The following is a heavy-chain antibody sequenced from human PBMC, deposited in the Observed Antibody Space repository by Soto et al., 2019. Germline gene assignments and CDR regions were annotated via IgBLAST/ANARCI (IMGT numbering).Heavy chain of an antibody. V-gene: IGHV3-23*01. J-gene: IGHJ4*02. D-gene: IGHD6-13*01. CDR1: GFTFNNYA. Sequence: GALRLSCAASGFTFNNYAMNWVRQSPGKGLEWVSVISGSAGSTYYADSVKGRFTITRDNSKNTLYLQMSSLRVEDTAVYYCAKAGGAAGTVDYFDHWGQGTLVTVSS. CDR2: ISGSAGST. CDR3: AKAGGAAGTVDYFDH.